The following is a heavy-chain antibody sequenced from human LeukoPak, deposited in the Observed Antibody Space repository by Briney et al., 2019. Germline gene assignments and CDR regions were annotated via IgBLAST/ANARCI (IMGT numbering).Heavy chain of an antibody. CDR1: GFTFSSYW. CDR2: LKGDESAR. CDR3: VREDNAFDA. D-gene: IGHD1-14*01. V-gene: IGHV3-74*01. J-gene: IGHJ4*02. Sequence: GGSLRLSCVASGFTFSSYWMPWVRQAPGKGLEWVPHLKGDESARNYADSVKGRFTISRDNAKNTLYLQMNSLRDEDTAVYYCVREDNAFDAWGRGTLVTVSS.